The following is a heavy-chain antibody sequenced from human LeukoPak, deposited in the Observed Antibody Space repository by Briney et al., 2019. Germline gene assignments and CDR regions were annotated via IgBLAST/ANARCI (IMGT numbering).Heavy chain of an antibody. Sequence: GASVKVSCKASGYSFISYVIYWVRQAPGQRLEWMGWINAGNGNTKYSQEFQGRVTITKDTSASTVYMELSSLRSEDMSVYYCARTRQYSSTWGFDYWGQGTLVTVSS. CDR3: ARTRQYSSTWGFDY. V-gene: IGHV1-3*03. CDR2: INAGNGNT. CDR1: GYSFISYV. J-gene: IGHJ4*02. D-gene: IGHD6-13*01.